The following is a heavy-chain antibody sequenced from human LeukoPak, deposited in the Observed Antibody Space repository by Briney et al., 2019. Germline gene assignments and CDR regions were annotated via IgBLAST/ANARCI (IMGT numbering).Heavy chain of an antibody. J-gene: IGHJ4*02. V-gene: IGHV3-7*01. CDR1: GFTFSSYW. CDR3: ARGLNYFDY. Sequence: PGGALRLSCAASGFTFSSYWMSWVRQAPGKGLEGVADIKQDGSEKYYVDSVKGRFTISRDNAKNSLYLQMNSLRAEDTAVYYCARGLNYFDYWGQGTLVTVSS. CDR2: IKQDGSEK.